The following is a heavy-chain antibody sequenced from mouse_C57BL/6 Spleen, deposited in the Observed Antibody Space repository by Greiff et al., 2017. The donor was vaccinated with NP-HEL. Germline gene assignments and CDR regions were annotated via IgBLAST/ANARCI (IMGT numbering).Heavy chain of an antibody. CDR3: ARSGGWLLVAMDY. D-gene: IGHD2-3*01. J-gene: IGHJ4*01. Sequence: EVQLQQSGPELVKPGASVKISCKASGYTFTDYYMNWVKQSPGKSLEWIGDINPNNGGTSYNQKFKGKATLTVDTSSSTAYMELRSLTSEDSAVYDCARSGGWLLVAMDYWGQGTSVTVSS. V-gene: IGHV1-26*01. CDR2: INPNNGGT. CDR1: GYTFTDYY.